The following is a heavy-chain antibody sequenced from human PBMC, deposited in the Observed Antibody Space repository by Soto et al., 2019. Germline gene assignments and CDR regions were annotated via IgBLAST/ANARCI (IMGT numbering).Heavy chain of an antibody. J-gene: IGHJ5*02. CDR1: GAALNSGNYY. CDR2: IYVTGAV. Sequence: SETLSLTCSVSGAALNSGNYYWSWIRQVPGKGLGWIGHIYVTGAVDYNPSLRDRITISQDTSERQFSLNLRLVTAADTAVYYCARLRIAANNYKWFDPWGQGTLVTVSS. CDR3: ARLRIAANNYKWFDP. V-gene: IGHV4-31*03. D-gene: IGHD1-20*01.